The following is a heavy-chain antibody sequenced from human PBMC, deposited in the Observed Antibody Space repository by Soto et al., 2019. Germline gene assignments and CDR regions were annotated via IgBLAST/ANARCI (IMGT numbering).Heavy chain of an antibody. J-gene: IGHJ4*02. D-gene: IGHD3-9*01. CDR2: IYPGDSDT. V-gene: IGHV5-51*01. CDR3: ARVSRYFDWLLSYYFDY. CDR1: GYSFTSYW. Sequence: PGESLKISCMGSGYSFTSYWIGWVRQMPGKGLEWMGIIYPGDSDTRYSPSFQGQVTISADKSISTAYLQWSSLKASDTAMYYCARVSRYFDWLLSYYFDYWGQGTLVTVSS.